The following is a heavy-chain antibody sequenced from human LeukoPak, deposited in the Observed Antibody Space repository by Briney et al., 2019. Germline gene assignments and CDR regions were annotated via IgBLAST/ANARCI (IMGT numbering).Heavy chain of an antibody. CDR2: ISSSSSYI. V-gene: IGHV3-21*01. Sequence: GGTLRLSCTASEFTFSAFWMSWVRQAPGKGLEWVSSISSSSSYIYYADSVKGRFTISRDNAKNSLYLQMNSLRAEDTAVYYCAKWHTPTLIAARPDYYYYYMDVWGKGTTVTVSS. CDR1: EFTFSAFW. D-gene: IGHD6-6*01. J-gene: IGHJ6*03. CDR3: AKWHTPTLIAARPDYYYYYMDV.